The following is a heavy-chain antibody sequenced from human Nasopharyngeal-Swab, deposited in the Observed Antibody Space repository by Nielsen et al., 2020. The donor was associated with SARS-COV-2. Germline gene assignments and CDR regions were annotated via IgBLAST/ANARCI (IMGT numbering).Heavy chain of an antibody. CDR2: ISGSGGST. Sequence: GESLKISCAASGFTFSNYAMNWVRQAPGKGPEWVSGISGSGGSTYYADSVKGRFSISRDNSKNTLYLQMNSLRAEDTAVYFCARALPGGNEIWYFDLWGRGTLVTVSS. D-gene: IGHD4-23*01. CDR3: ARALPGGNEIWYFDL. J-gene: IGHJ2*01. V-gene: IGHV3-23*01. CDR1: GFTFSNYA.